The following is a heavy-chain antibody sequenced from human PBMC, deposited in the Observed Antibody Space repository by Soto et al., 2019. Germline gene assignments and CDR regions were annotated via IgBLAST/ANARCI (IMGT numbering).Heavy chain of an antibody. D-gene: IGHD3-22*01. CDR1: GFTFSSYW. J-gene: IGHJ3*02. CDR2: INSDGSST. V-gene: IGHV3-74*01. Sequence: EVQLVESGGGLVQPGGSLRLSCAASGFTFSSYWMHWVRQAPGKGLVWVSRINSDGSSTSYADSVKGRFTISRDNAKNTLYLQMNSLRAEDTAVYYCAREFGTMIVAGAFDIWGQGTMVTVSS. CDR3: AREFGTMIVAGAFDI.